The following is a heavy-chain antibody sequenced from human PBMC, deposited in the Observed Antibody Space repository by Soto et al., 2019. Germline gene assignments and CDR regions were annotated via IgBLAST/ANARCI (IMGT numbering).Heavy chain of an antibody. Sequence: GSLRLSCAASGFTFSSYAMSWVRQAPGKGLEWVSAISGSGGSTYYADSVKGRFTISRDNSKNTLYLQMNSLRAEDTAVYYCAKDGYCSGGSCPRSYYYYGMDVWGQGTTVTVSS. CDR1: GFTFSSYA. CDR2: ISGSGGST. D-gene: IGHD2-15*01. CDR3: AKDGYCSGGSCPRSYYYYGMDV. J-gene: IGHJ6*02. V-gene: IGHV3-23*01.